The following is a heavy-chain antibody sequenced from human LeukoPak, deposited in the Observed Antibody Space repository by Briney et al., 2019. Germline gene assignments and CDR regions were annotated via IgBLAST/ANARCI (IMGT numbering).Heavy chain of an antibody. J-gene: IGHJ4*02. V-gene: IGHV4-34*01. CDR2: ISSSGST. CDR1: GGSFSGYY. CDR3: ARVRFGERSGYFVKHFDY. Sequence: SETLSLTCAVYGGSFSGYYWSWIRQPPGKGLEWIGTISSSGSTYSNPSLKSRVTISVDTSKNQFFLRLTSVTAADTAVYYCARVRFGERSGYFVKHFDYWGQGTLVTVSS. D-gene: IGHD3-3*01.